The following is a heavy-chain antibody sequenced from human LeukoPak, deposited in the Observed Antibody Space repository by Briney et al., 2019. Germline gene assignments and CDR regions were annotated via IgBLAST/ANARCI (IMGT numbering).Heavy chain of an antibody. CDR1: GFTFSSSA. D-gene: IGHD5-12*01. V-gene: IGHV3-23*01. J-gene: IGHJ4*02. CDR2: ISGNDEST. CDR3: ARDRRPARTYSGLFDY. Sequence: GGSLRLSCAASGFTFSSSAMSWVRQAPGKGLEWVSAISGNDESTFYADSVKGRFTISRDNSRNTLYLQLSSLSAEDSAIYYCARDRRPARTYSGLFDYWGQGTLVTVSS.